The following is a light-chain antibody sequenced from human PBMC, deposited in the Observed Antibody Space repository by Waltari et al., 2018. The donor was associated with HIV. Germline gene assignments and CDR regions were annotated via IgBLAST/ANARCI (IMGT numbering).Light chain of an antibody. J-gene: IGLJ3*02. CDR1: SSNTGTTS. CDR2: DNI. Sequence: QSVSPQLPSVSAAPGQKVTISCSGSSSNTGTTSVTSYQQNPRTATQNLIYDNITRPSGVPARVFACKTGTSATLGTTGVQTGDEADDYCGAWDNGLSTWVLGGGTQLTVL. CDR3: GAWDNGLSTWV. V-gene: IGLV1-51*01.